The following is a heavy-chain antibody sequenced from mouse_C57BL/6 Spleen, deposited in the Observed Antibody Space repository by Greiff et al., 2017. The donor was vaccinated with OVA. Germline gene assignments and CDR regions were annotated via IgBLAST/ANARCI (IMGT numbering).Heavy chain of an antibody. CDR1: GFNIKDYY. V-gene: IGHV14-2*01. Sequence: VRLQQSGAELVKPGASVKLSCTASGFNIKDYYMHWVKQRTEQGLEWIGRIDPEDGETKYAPKFQGKATLTADTSSNTAYLQLSSLTSEDTAVYYWARYAHARYFEVWGTGTTVTVAS. J-gene: IGHJ1*03. CDR2: IDPEDGET. D-gene: IGHD3-2*02. CDR3: ARYAHARYFEV.